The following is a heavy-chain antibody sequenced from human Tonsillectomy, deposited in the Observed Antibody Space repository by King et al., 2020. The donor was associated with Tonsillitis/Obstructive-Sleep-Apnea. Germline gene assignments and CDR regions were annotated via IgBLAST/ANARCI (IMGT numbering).Heavy chain of an antibody. J-gene: IGHJ4*02. CDR1: GFTFSNYE. CDR3: ARDKAYCGRDCYSGYVDY. Sequence: VQLVESGGGLVQPGGSLRLSCAASGFTFSNYEMNWVRKAPGKGLEGVSYISSSGRTIYYADSVKGPFTISRDNAKNSLYLQMNSLRAEDAAVYYCARDKAYCGRDCYSGYVDYWGQGTLVTVSS. D-gene: IGHD2-21*01. CDR2: ISSSGRTI. V-gene: IGHV3-48*03.